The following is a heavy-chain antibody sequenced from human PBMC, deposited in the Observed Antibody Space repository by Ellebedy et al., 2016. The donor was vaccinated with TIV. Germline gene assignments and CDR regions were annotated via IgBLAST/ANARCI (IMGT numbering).Heavy chain of an antibody. CDR1: GGPFSGYY. V-gene: IGHV4-34*01. CDR3: ARGKSNLYRSIVARPYDY. D-gene: IGHD6-6*01. J-gene: IGHJ4*02. CDR2: INHSGST. Sequence: MPSETLSLTCAVYGGPFSGYYWSWIRQPPGKGLEWIGEINHSGSTNYNPSLKSRVTISVDTSKNQFSLKVNSVTAADTAVYYCARGKSNLYRSIVARPYDYWGQGTLVTVSS.